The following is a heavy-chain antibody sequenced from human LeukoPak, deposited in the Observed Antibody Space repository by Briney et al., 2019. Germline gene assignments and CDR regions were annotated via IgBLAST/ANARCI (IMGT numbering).Heavy chain of an antibody. J-gene: IGHJ4*02. CDR3: ARQWLVQVYFDY. V-gene: IGHV1-18*01. CDR1: GYTFTTYG. Sequence: ASVKVSCKASGYTFTTYGISWVRQAPGQGLEWMGWISTYNANTNYAQKFQGRVTMTTDTSTSTAYMELRSLRSDDTAVYYCARQWLVQVYFDYWGQGTLVTVSS. D-gene: IGHD6-19*01. CDR2: ISTYNANT.